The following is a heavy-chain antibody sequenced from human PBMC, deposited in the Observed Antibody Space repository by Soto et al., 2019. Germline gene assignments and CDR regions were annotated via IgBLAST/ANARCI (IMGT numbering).Heavy chain of an antibody. CDR3: ARHNLKDWNFY. V-gene: IGHV1-69*02. CDR1: GGTFSSYT. J-gene: IGHJ4*02. CDR2: IIPILGIA. D-gene: IGHD1-7*01. Sequence: QVQLVQSGAEVKKPGSSVKVSCKASGGTFSSYTISWVRQAPGQGLEWMGRIIPILGIANYTQKLQGRVTITANKSTSTAYMELSSLRSEDTAVYYCARHNLKDWNFYWGQGTLVTVSS.